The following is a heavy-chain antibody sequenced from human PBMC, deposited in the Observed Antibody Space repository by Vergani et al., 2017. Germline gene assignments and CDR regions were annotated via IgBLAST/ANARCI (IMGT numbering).Heavy chain of an antibody. D-gene: IGHD1-26*01. CDR2: INHSGTI. CDR1: GGSLSGYY. J-gene: IGHJ3*01. CDR3: ARRGERWETLLRDDFDV. V-gene: IGHV4-34*01. Sequence: QVQLQQWGPGLLKPSETLSPPCAVYGGSLSGYYWSWIRLAPGKGREWIGEINHSGTINYNPTLNSPCNVSLDTSRDHFSLKFRSVSAADTAVYVCARRGERWETLLRDDFDVWGQGTLVTVSP.